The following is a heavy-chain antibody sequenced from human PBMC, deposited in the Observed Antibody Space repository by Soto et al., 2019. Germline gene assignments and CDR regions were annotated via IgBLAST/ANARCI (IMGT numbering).Heavy chain of an antibody. V-gene: IGHV3-23*01. Sequence: EVQLLESGGGLVQPGGSLRLSCVASGFTFSSYAMTWVRQAPGKGLELVSSISGSGGSTYYADSAKGRFTISRDNSKNTLYLQMNSLRAEDTAVYYCAKITGNSYENWGQGSLVTVSS. CDR2: ISGSGGST. CDR3: AKITGNSYEN. CDR1: GFTFSSYA. D-gene: IGHD5-18*01. J-gene: IGHJ4*02.